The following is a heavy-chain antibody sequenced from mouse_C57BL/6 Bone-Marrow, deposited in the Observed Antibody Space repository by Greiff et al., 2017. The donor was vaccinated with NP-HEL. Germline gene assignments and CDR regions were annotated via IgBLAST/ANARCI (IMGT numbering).Heavy chain of an antibody. CDR3: ARELFFYYFDY. J-gene: IGHJ2*01. V-gene: IGHV1-81*01. CDR1: GYTFTSYG. Sequence: VKLQESGAELARPGASVKLSCKASGYTFTSYGISWVKQRTGQGLEWIGEIYPRSGNTYYNEKFKGKATLTADKSSSTAYMELRSLTSEDSAVYFCARELFFYYFDYWGQGTTLTVSS. CDR2: IYPRSGNT. D-gene: IGHD4-1*01.